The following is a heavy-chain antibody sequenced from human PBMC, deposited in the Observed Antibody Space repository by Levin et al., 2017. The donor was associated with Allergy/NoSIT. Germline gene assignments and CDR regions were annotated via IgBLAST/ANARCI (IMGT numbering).Heavy chain of an antibody. CDR1: GFTFRNYG. Sequence: GGSLRLSCVGSGFTFRNYGMHWVRQVPGRGLEWVAYVWYDGTNQDYADSVRGRFIVSRDQSRNTVYLQMNRVRVEDMGVYYCTRDGYIFPDYWGQGTPVTVSS. CDR3: TRDGYIFPDY. V-gene: IGHV3-33*01. J-gene: IGHJ4*02. D-gene: IGHD5-24*01. CDR2: VWYDGTNQ.